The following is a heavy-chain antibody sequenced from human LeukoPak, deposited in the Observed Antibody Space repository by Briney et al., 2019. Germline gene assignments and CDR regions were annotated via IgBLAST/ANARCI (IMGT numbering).Heavy chain of an antibody. CDR2: INHSGST. J-gene: IGHJ4*02. Sequence: SETLSLTCAVYGGSFSGYYWSWIRQPPGKGLEWIGEINHSGSTNYNPSLKSRVTISVDTSKNQFSLKLSPVTAADTAVSYCAREAIAAAANPHTGLDHWGQGTLVTVSS. CDR3: AREAIAAAANPHTGLDH. D-gene: IGHD6-13*01. CDR1: GGSFSGYY. V-gene: IGHV4-34*01.